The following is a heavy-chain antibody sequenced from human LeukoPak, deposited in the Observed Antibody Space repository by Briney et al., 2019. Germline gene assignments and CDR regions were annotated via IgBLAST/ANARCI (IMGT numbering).Heavy chain of an antibody. V-gene: IGHV1-46*01. CDR3: ARDGRSGSGFDY. CDR1: GGTFTSYY. CDR2: INPSGGST. Sequence: ASVKVSCKASGGTFTSYYMHWVRQAPGQGLEWMGIINPSGGSTSYAQKFQGRVTMTRDTSTSTAYMELRSLRSDDTAVYYCARDGRSGSGFDYWGQGTLVTVSS. J-gene: IGHJ4*02. D-gene: IGHD1-26*01.